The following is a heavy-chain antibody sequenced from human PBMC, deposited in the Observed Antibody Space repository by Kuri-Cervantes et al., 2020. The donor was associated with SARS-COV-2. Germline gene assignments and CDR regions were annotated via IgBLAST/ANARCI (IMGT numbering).Heavy chain of an antibody. J-gene: IGHJ4*02. CDR3: TRGMTVDSYFDY. CDR1: GFTFYNAW. Sequence: GGSLRLSCAASGFTFYNAWMSWFRQAPGKGLEWVGFIRIIAYGATTEYAASVKGRFTISRDDSKTIAYLQMHSLKTEDTAVYYCTRGMTVDSYFDYWGQGTPVTVSS. D-gene: IGHD2-15*01. CDR2: IRIIAYGATT. V-gene: IGHV3-49*03.